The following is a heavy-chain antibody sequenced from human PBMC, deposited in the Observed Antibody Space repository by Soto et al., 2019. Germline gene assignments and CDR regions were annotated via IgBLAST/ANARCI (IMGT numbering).Heavy chain of an antibody. V-gene: IGHV1-3*01. D-gene: IGHD2-2*01. CDR2: INAGNGNT. CDR1: GYTFTSYA. Sequence: QVQLVQSGAEVKKPGASVKVSCKASGYTFTSYAMHWVRQAPGQRLEWMGWINAGNGNTKYSQKFQGRVTITRDTSASTAYMELSSLRSEDTAVYYCARNLYCSSTSCYPIGSDHWGQGTLVTVSS. CDR3: ARNLYCSSTSCYPIGSDH. J-gene: IGHJ4*02.